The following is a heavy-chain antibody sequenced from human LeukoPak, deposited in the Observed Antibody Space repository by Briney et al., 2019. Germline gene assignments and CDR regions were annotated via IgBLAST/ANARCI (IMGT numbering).Heavy chain of an antibody. CDR2: INPNSGGT. V-gene: IGHV1-2*06. CDR1: AYTFTGYY. Sequence: ASVKVSCKASAYTFTGYYMHWVRQAPGQGLERVGRINPNSGGTNYAQKFQGRVTMTRDTSISTAYMELSRLRSDDTAVYYCARVYGSGSLDYWGQGTLVTVSS. D-gene: IGHD3-10*01. CDR3: ARVYGSGSLDY. J-gene: IGHJ4*02.